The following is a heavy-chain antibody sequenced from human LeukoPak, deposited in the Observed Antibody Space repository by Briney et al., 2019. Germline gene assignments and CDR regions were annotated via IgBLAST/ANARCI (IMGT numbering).Heavy chain of an antibody. CDR3: ARSLPYGTTWYGRSDF. D-gene: IGHD6-13*01. J-gene: IGHJ4*02. Sequence: GGSLRLSCAASGFIFNSYGMHWVRQAPGKGLEWVANIRQDGDTKYYVDSVKGRFTISRGNAMNSLYLQMNSLRAEDTAIYYCARSLPYGTTWYGRSDFWGQGTLVTVSS. V-gene: IGHV3-7*03. CDR1: GFIFNSYG. CDR2: IRQDGDTK.